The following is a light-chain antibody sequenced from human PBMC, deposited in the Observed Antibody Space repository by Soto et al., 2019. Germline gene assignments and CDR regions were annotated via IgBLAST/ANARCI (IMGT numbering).Light chain of an antibody. CDR2: DDS. J-gene: IGLJ3*02. Sequence: SYELTQPPSVSVAPGQTARITCGGNNIGSNSVHWYQQTPGQAPELVVYDDSDRPSGIPERFSGSKSGNTATLTISRVEAGDEADYYCQLWDTSSNTKVFGGGTKVTVL. CDR3: QLWDTSSNTKV. CDR1: NIGSNS. V-gene: IGLV3-21*02.